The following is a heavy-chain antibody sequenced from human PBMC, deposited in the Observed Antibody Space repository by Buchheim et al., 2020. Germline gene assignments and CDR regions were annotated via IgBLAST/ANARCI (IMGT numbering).Heavy chain of an antibody. J-gene: IGHJ6*03. CDR2: IYYSGST. D-gene: IGHD5-18*01. Sequence: QVQLQESGPGLVKPSQTLSLTCTVSGGSISSGGYYWSWIRQHPGKGLEWIGYIYYSGSTYYNPSLKSRVTISVDTSKNQFSLKLSSVTAADTAVYYCARARGGYSYGVLPNYYYYYYMDVWGKGTT. CDR3: ARARGGYSYGVLPNYYYYYYMDV. V-gene: IGHV4-31*03. CDR1: GGSISSGGYY.